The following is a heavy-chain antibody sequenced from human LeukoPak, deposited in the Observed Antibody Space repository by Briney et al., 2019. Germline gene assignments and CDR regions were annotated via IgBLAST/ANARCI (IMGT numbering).Heavy chain of an antibody. V-gene: IGHV5-51*01. Sequence: KVSCKXSGYTFSSYWIGWVCQMPGKGLEWMGIIYPGDSDTIYSPSFRGQVTISADKSADSTYLQWASLKASDSGTYYCARQGYDYHYYYMDVWGKGTTVTVSS. CDR3: ARQGYDYHYYYMDV. D-gene: IGHD3-3*01. CDR1: GYTFSSYW. J-gene: IGHJ6*03. CDR2: IYPGDSDT.